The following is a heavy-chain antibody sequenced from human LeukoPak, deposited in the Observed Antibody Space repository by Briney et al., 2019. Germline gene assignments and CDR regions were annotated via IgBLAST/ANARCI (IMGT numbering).Heavy chain of an antibody. Sequence: SETLSLTCTVPGGSISNHYWSWIRQAPGKGLEWIGYVYYSGSTNYNPSVKSRVAISVDTSNNQFSLRLSSVTAADTVVYYCAKHLTNAYYDMIWFDPWGQGTLVTVTS. D-gene: IGHD3-16*01. V-gene: IGHV4-59*11. CDR1: GGSISNHY. CDR2: VYYSGST. J-gene: IGHJ5*02. CDR3: AKHLTNAYYDMIWFDP.